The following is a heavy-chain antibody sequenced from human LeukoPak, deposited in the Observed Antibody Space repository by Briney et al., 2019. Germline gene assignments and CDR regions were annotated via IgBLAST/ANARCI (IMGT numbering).Heavy chain of an antibody. D-gene: IGHD2-2*02. CDR3: AREVVPAAIPTPTMDV. V-gene: IGHV4-61*02. Sequence: SETLFLTCTVSGGSINSGSYYWSWIRQPAGKGLEWLGRIYSSGSTNYNPSLESRLTVSADTSNNQFSLNLSSVTAADTAVYYCAREVVPAAIPTPTMDVWGKGTTVTVSS. J-gene: IGHJ6*03. CDR2: IYSSGST. CDR1: GGSINSGSYY.